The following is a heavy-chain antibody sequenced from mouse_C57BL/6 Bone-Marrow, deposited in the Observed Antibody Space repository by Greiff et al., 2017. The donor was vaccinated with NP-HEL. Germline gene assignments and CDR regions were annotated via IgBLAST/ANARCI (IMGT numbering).Heavy chain of an antibody. CDR1: GFTFSDYY. CDR2: ISNGGGST. D-gene: IGHD2-4*01. J-gene: IGHJ2*01. CDR3: ARQKIYYDLDY. V-gene: IGHV5-12*01. Sequence: EVHLVESGGGLVQPGGSLKLSCAASGFTFSDYYMYWVRQTPEKRLEWVAYISNGGGSTYYPDTVKGRFTISRDNAKNTLYLQMSRLKSEDTAMYYCARQKIYYDLDYWGQGTTLTVSS.